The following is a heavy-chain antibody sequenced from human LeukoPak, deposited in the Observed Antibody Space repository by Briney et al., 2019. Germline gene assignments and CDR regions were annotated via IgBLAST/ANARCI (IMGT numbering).Heavy chain of an antibody. J-gene: IGHJ6*02. D-gene: IGHD2-2*02. CDR3: ARGYCSSTSCYIDDYYYYGMDV. CDR1: GYTFTSYA. CDR2: INTNTGNP. Sequence: GASVKVSCKASGYTFTSYAMNWVRQAPGQGLEWMGWINTNTGNPTYAQGFTGRFVFSLDTSVSTAYLQISSLKAEDTAVYYCARGYCSSTSCYIDDYYYYGMDVWGQGTTVTVSS. V-gene: IGHV7-4-1*02.